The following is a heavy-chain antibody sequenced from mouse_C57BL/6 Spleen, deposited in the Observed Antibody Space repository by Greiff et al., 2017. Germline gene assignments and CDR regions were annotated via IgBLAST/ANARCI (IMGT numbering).Heavy chain of an antibody. J-gene: IGHJ4*01. D-gene: IGHD2-4*01. CDR2: IYWDDDK. Sequence: QVQLKESGPGILQSSQTLSLTCSFSGFSLSTSGMGVSWIRQPSGKGLEWLAHIYWDDDKRYNPSLKSRLTISKDTSRNQVFLKITRVDTADTATYDCARIYDYLYYAMDYWGQGTSVTVSS. CDR1: GFSLSTSGMG. V-gene: IGHV8-12*01. CDR3: ARIYDYLYYAMDY.